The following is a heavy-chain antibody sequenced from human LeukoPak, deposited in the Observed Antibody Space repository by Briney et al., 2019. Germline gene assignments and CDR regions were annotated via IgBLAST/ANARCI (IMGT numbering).Heavy chain of an antibody. J-gene: IGHJ4*02. CDR2: ISGSTI. Sequence: GRSLRLSCAASGFTFSSYAMHWVRQAPGKGLEWVSYISGSTIYYAESVKGRFTISRDNAKNLLYLQMNSLRAEDTAVYYCARERTTISTFAFDYWGQGTLVTVSS. CDR3: ARERTTISTFAFDY. D-gene: IGHD4-11*01. V-gene: IGHV3-48*01. CDR1: GFTFSSYA.